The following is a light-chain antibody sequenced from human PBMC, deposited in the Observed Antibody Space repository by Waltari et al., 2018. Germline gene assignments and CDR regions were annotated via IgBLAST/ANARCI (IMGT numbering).Light chain of an antibody. CDR1: KLGDTN. V-gene: IGLV3-1*01. Sequence: SYDLTQPPSMSVSPGQTASITCSGDKLGDTNACWYQQKPGQSPVLVIYQDTRRPSPLPGRFSASTPGNPAPLTISGTQAMDEADYYCQAWDGTTVIFVGGTKLTVL. CDR2: QDT. CDR3: QAWDGTTVI. J-gene: IGLJ2*01.